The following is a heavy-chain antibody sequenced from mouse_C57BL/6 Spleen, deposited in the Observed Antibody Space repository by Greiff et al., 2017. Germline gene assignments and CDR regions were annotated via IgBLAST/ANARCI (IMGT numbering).Heavy chain of an antibody. CDR2: IDPSDSYT. Sequence: QQPGAELVMPGASLKLSCKASGYTFTSYWMHWVKQRPGQGLEWIGEIDPSDSYTNYNQKFKGKSTLTVDKSSSTAYMQLSSLTSEDSAVYYCARRDFDYWGQGTTLTVSS. J-gene: IGHJ2*01. CDR3: ARRDFDY. CDR1: GYTFTSYW. V-gene: IGHV1-69*01.